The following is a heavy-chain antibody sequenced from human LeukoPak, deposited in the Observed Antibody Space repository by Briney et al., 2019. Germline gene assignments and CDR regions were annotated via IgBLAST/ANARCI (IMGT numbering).Heavy chain of an antibody. J-gene: IGHJ4*02. V-gene: IGHV3-23*01. Sequence: GGSLRLSCTASGFTFSTYAMSWVRQAPGEGLEWVSGISGSGGSTYYTDSVKGRFTISRDNSKDTLHLQMSSLRAEDTALYYCVKDRCDRTTCPEVWGQGTLVTVSS. CDR3: VKDRCDRTTCPEV. CDR1: GFTFSTYA. D-gene: IGHD2-2*01. CDR2: ISGSGGST.